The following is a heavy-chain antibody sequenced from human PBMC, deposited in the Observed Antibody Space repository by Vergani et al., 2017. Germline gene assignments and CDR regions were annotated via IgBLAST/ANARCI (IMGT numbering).Heavy chain of an antibody. V-gene: IGHV4-39*07. CDR3: ARCRYYYDSSGYWTKGYYYGMDV. D-gene: IGHD3-22*01. CDR1: GYSISSGSYY. Sequence: QVQLQESGPGLVKPSETLSLTCAVSGYSISSGSYYWSWIRQPPGKGLEWIGEINHSGSTNYNPSLKSRVTISVDTSKNQFSLKLSSVTAADTAVYYCARCRYYYDSSGYWTKGYYYGMDVWGQGTTVTVSS. CDR2: INHSGST. J-gene: IGHJ6*02.